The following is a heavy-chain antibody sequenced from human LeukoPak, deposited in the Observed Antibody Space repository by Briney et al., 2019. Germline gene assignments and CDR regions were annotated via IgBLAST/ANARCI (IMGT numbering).Heavy chain of an antibody. CDR1: GFTFSTYG. J-gene: IGHJ4*02. V-gene: IGHV3-30*18. CDR2: ITPDGNSK. D-gene: IGHD4-17*01. Sequence: PGGSLRLSCAASGFTFSTYGMHWVRQAPGKGLEWVAVITPDGNSKFYADSVKGRFTISRDNSKNTLYLQMNSLRTEDTAVYYCAKEVSAYGGFDYWGLGTLVTVSS. CDR3: AKEVSAYGGFDY.